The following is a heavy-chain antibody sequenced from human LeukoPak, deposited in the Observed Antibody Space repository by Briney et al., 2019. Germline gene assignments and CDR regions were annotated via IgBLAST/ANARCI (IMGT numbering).Heavy chain of an antibody. CDR3: ARLAGRSKEFDY. J-gene: IGHJ4*02. CDR2: IIPILTIT. Sequence: SVKVSCKASGGTFSSHVITWVRQAPGQGLEWMGRIIPILTITNYAQNFQGRVTITADKSTSTAYMEMSSLRSDDTAVYYCARLAGRSKEFDYWGQGTLVTVSS. CDR1: GGTFSSHV. D-gene: IGHD3-10*01. V-gene: IGHV1-69*04.